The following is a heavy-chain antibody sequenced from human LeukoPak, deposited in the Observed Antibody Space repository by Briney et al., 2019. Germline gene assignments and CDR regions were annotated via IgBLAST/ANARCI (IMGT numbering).Heavy chain of an antibody. Sequence: KPSETLSLTCTVSGYSISSGYYWGWIRQPPGKGLEWIGSIYHSGSTYYNPSLKSRVTISVDTSENQFYLKLSSVTAADTAVYYCARDGDMATIENYFDPWGPGTLVTVSS. CDR3: ARDGDMATIENYFDP. J-gene: IGHJ5*02. CDR1: GYSISSGYY. D-gene: IGHD5-24*01. V-gene: IGHV4-38-2*02. CDR2: IYHSGST.